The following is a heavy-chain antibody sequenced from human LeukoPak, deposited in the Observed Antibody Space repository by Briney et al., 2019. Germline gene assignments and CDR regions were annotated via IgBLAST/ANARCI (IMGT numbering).Heavy chain of an antibody. J-gene: IGHJ4*02. CDR3: AKVLWAKYGGNSILRYLDH. D-gene: IGHD3-9*01. CDR2: TSYDGSIN. CDR1: GFTFSSYD. Sequence: GGSLRLSCAASGFTFSSYDMHWVRQAPGKGLEWVAVTSYDGSINQYAESVKGRFTISRDNFKNTLFLQMKSLRADDTAVYYCAKVLWAKYGGNSILRYLDHWGQGTLVVVSS. V-gene: IGHV3-30*18.